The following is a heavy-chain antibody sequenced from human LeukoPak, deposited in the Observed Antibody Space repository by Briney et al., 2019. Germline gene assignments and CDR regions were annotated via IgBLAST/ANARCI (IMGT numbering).Heavy chain of an antibody. D-gene: IGHD2-15*01. CDR3: ARAKAVVANPFDY. CDR2: INPNSGGT. V-gene: IGHV1-2*02. Sequence: ASVKVSCKASGYTFTGYYMHWVRQAPGQGLEWMGWINPNSGGTNYAQKFQGRVTMTRDTSTSTAYMELRSLTSDDTAVYYCARAKAVVANPFDYWGQGTLVTVSS. J-gene: IGHJ4*01. CDR1: GYTFTGYY.